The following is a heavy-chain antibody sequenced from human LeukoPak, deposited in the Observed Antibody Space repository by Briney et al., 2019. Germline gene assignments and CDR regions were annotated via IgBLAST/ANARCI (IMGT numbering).Heavy chain of an antibody. D-gene: IGHD6-6*01. CDR1: GYTFTSYD. CDR2: MNPNSGNT. CDR3: ARGRGIAARPRKGWFDP. J-gene: IGHJ5*02. Sequence: ASVKASCKASGYTFTSYDINWVRQATGQGLEWMGWMNPNSGNTGYAQKFQGRVTMTRNTSISTAYMELSSLRSEDTAVYYYARGRGIAARPRKGWFDPWGQGTLVTVSS. V-gene: IGHV1-8*01.